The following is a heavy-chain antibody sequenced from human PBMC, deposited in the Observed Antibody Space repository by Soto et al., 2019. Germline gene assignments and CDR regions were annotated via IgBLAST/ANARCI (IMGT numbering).Heavy chain of an antibody. CDR2: ISYDGGTK. CDR3: AKSSLGTESSGFQFWFFEL. Sequence: QIPLVESGGGVAQPGRSLRLSCAASGFTFSTYGMHWVRQAPGKGLEWVAVISYDGGTKHYADSVKGRFTISRDNSKNTLYLQMNSLRAEDTAVYYCAKSSLGTESSGFQFWFFELWGRGTLVTVSS. V-gene: IGHV3-30*18. J-gene: IGHJ2*01. D-gene: IGHD3-22*01. CDR1: GFTFSTYG.